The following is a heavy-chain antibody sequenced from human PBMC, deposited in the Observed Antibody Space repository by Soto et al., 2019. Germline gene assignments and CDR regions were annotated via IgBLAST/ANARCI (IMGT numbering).Heavy chain of an antibody. Sequence: VQLVQSGAEVKKPGASVKVSCKSSGDSFNDYYLHWVRQAPGQGLEWMGWINPNSGVTKYAQKLQGWVTMPRDTSIRTVYMELSRLRSDDTAVYYCARESGGATATLDYYYFYMDVWGKGTTVTVSS. CDR1: GDSFNDYY. V-gene: IGHV1-2*04. CDR3: ARESGGATATLDYYYFYMDV. CDR2: INPNSGVT. D-gene: IGHD5-12*01. J-gene: IGHJ6*03.